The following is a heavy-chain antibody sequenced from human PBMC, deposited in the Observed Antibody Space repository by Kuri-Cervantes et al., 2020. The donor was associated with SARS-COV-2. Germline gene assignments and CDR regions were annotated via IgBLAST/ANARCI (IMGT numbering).Heavy chain of an antibody. V-gene: IGHV3-74*01. CDR3: ARDLTLGYCSGGSCYYYYYGMDV. J-gene: IGHJ6*02. D-gene: IGHD2-15*01. CDR2: INSDGSST. Sequence: LSLTCAASGFTFSSYWMHWVRRAPGKGLVWVSRINSDGSSTSYADSVKGRFTISRDNAKNTLYLQMNSLRAEDTAVYYCARDLTLGYCSGGSCYYYYYGMDVWGQGTTVTVSS. CDR1: GFTFSSYW.